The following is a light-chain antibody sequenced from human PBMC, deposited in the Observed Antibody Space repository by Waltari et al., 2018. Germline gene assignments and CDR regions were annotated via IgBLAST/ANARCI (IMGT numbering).Light chain of an antibody. J-gene: IGKJ2*02. CDR2: GTS. CDR3: QQYSSSPRT. CDR1: QYVNINY. Sequence: EIVLTQSPGTLSLSPGERATLSCRASQYVNINYLAWYQQKPGQAPRLLMDGTSSRATGIPDRFSGSGSGTEFTLTISRLEPEDFAVYYCQQYSSSPRTFGQGTNLEIK. V-gene: IGKV3-20*01.